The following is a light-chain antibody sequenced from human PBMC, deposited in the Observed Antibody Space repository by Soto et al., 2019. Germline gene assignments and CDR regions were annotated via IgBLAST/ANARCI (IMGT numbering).Light chain of an antibody. V-gene: IGKV3-20*01. CDR3: QQYGSSPVT. CDR2: GAS. CDR1: QSVSSSY. Sequence: EIVLTQSPGTLSLSPGERATLSCRASQSVSSSYLAWYQQKPGQAPRLLIYGASSRATGIPDGFSGSGSGTDFTLTISRLEPEDFAVYYCQQYGSSPVTFGQGTKLEIK. J-gene: IGKJ2*01.